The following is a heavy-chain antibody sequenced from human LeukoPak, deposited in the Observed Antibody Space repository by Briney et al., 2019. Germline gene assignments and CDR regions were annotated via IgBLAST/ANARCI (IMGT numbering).Heavy chain of an antibody. Sequence: QPGGSLRLSCAASGFTVSSNYMTWVRQAPGKGLEWVSVIYSGGSTYYADSVKGRFTISRDNSKSTLYLQMNSLRVEDTAVYYCARGIAVADTGFFDYWGQGTLVTVSS. CDR3: ARGIAVADTGFFDY. CDR1: GFTVSSNY. V-gene: IGHV3-66*01. CDR2: IYSGGST. D-gene: IGHD6-19*01. J-gene: IGHJ4*02.